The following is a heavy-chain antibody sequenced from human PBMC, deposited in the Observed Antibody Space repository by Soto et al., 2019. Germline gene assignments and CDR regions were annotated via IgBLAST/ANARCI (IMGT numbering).Heavy chain of an antibody. D-gene: IGHD2-2*01. CDR1: GGTFSSYT. J-gene: IGHJ6*02. V-gene: IGHV5-10-1*01. CDR2: IDPSDSYT. CDR3: ASSPRGYCSSTSCRELGNYYGMDV. Sequence: ASVKVSCKASGGTFSSYTISWVRQMPGKGLEWKGRIDPSDSYTNYSPSFQGHVTISADKSISTAYLQWSSLKASDTAMYYCASSPRGYCSSTSCRELGNYYGMDVWGQGTTVTVSS.